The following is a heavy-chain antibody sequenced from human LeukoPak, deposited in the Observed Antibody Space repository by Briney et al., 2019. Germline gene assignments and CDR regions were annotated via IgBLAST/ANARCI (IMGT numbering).Heavy chain of an antibody. V-gene: IGHV1-18*01. CDR2: ISAYNGNT. Sequence: ASVKVSCKASGYTFTSYGISWVRQAPGQGLEWMGWISAYNGNTNYAQKLQGRVTMTTDTSTSTAYMELRSLRSEDTAVYYCARVSNYYDFWSGYYRVKDWFGPWGQGTLVTVSS. CDR1: GYTFTSYG. J-gene: IGHJ5*02. D-gene: IGHD3-3*01. CDR3: ARVSNYYDFWSGYYRVKDWFGP.